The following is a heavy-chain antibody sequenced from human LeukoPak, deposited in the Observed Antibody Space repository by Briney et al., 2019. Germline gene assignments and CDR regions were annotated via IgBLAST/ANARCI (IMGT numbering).Heavy chain of an antibody. CDR3: ARHRTRTVVSASMRAFDI. Sequence: SETSSLTCGVYGGSLSEYYWSWLRQPPGKGLEWLVEINHSGSTNVSPSLRSRVTLSVDTSKKQFSLKLFSVTAADTAVYYCARHRTRTVVSASMRAFDIWGQGTMVTVSS. J-gene: IGHJ3*02. CDR1: GGSLSEYY. D-gene: IGHD2-21*02. V-gene: IGHV4-34*01. CDR2: INHSGST.